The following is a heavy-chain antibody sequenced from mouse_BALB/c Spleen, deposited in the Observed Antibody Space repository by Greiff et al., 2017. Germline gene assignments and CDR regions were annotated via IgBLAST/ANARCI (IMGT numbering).Heavy chain of an antibody. V-gene: IGHV1S29*02. CDR1: GYTFTDYN. D-gene: IGHD2-10*01. J-gene: IGHJ3*01. Sequence: VQLQQSGPELVKPGASVKISCKASGYTFTDYNMHWVKQSHGKSLEWIGYIYPYNGGTGYNQKFKSKATLTVDNSSSTAYMELRSLTSEDSAVYYCARGAYYGNYMFAYWGQGTLVTVSA. CDR2: IYPYNGGT. CDR3: ARGAYYGNYMFAY.